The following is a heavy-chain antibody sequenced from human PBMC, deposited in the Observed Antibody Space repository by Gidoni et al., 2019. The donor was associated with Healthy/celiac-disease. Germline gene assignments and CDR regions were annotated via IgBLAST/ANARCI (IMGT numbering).Heavy chain of an antibody. Sequence: QVQLQESGPGLVKPSETLSLTCAVSGYSISSGYYWGWIRQPPGKGLEWIGSIYHSGSTYYNPSLKSRVTISVDTSKNQFSLKLSSVTAADTAVYYCARHDYGVSDAFDIWGQGTMVTVSS. J-gene: IGHJ3*02. D-gene: IGHD4-17*01. V-gene: IGHV4-38-2*01. CDR2: IYHSGST. CDR1: GYSISSGYY. CDR3: ARHDYGVSDAFDI.